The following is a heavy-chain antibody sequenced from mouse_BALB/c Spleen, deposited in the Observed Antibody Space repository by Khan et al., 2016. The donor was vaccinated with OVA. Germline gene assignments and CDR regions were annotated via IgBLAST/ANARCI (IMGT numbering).Heavy chain of an antibody. Sequence: QVQLQQSGAELVRPGSSVKISCKASGHEISSTWMNWVKQRPGQGLEWIGQIYPGDGDTKYNGKFKGKVTLTADKSSSTAYMQISSLTSEDSAVYFCTRCGYDFVAYWGQGTLVTVSA. D-gene: IGHD2-14*01. V-gene: IGHV1-80*01. CDR3: TRCGYDFVAY. CDR2: IYPGDGDT. CDR1: GHEISSTW. J-gene: IGHJ3*01.